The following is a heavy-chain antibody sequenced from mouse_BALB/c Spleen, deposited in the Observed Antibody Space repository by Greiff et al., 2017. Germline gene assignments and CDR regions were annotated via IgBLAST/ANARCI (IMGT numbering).Heavy chain of an antibody. J-gene: IGHJ4*01. CDR1: GFTFSSFG. Sequence: DVHLVESGGGLVQPGGSRKLSCAASGFTFSSFGMHWVRQAPEKGLEWVAYISSGSSTIYYADTVKGRFTISRDNAKNTLYLQMSSLKSEDTAMYYCARRDDFYAMDYWGQGTSVTVSS. CDR3: ARRDDFYAMDY. V-gene: IGHV5-17*02. CDR2: ISSGSSTI.